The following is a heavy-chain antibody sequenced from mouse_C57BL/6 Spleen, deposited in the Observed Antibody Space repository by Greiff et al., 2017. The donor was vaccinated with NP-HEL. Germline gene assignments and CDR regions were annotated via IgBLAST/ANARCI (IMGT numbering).Heavy chain of an antibody. CDR2: IYPGSGNT. CDR3: ARSDYYYGSDWYFDV. Sequence: VQLQQSGAELVRPGASVKLSCKASGYTFTDYYINWVKQRPGQGLEWIARIYPGSGNTYYNEKFKGKATLTAEKSSSTAYMQLSSLTSEDSAVYFCARSDYYYGSDWYFDVWGTGTTVTVSS. D-gene: IGHD1-1*01. J-gene: IGHJ1*03. CDR1: GYTFTDYY. V-gene: IGHV1-76*01.